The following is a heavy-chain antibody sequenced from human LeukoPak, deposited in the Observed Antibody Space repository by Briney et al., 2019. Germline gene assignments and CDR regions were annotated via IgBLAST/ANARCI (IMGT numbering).Heavy chain of an antibody. V-gene: IGHV3-48*03. D-gene: IGHD3-10*01. CDR2: ISSSGSTT. CDR1: GFTFSSYE. J-gene: IGHJ4*02. CDR3: ARDPVTYYYGSGSSDLDY. Sequence: GGSLRLSCAASGFTFSSYEMNWVRQAPGKGLEWVSYISSSGSTTYYADSVKGRFTISRDNAKNSLYLQMNSLRAEDTAVYYCARDPVTYYYGSGSSDLDYWGQGTLVTVSS.